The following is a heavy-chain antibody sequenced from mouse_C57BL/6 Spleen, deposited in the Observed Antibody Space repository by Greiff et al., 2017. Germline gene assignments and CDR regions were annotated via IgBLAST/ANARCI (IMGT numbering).Heavy chain of an antibody. Sequence: VQLQQSGAELARPGASVKLSCKASGYTFTSYGISWVKQRTGQGLKWIGEIYPRSGNTYYNEKFKGKATLTADKSSSTAYMELRSLTSEDSAVYFCARSGVITTVVARGDYFDYWGQGTTLTVSS. CDR3: ARSGVITTVVARGDYFDY. D-gene: IGHD1-1*01. CDR2: IYPRSGNT. V-gene: IGHV1-81*01. J-gene: IGHJ2*01. CDR1: GYTFTSYG.